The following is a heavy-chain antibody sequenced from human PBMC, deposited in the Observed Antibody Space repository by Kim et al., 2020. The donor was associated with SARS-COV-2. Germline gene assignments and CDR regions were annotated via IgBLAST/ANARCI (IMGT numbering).Heavy chain of an antibody. V-gene: IGHV3-30-3*01. D-gene: IGHD3-10*01. CDR3: ARGNYCESVSRSDYYNGMDV. CDR2: ISFDGRNK. Sequence: GGSLRLSCAASGLSFDSSAMNWVRQAPGKGLEWVAVISFDGRNKDYADSVKGRFTISRDNSKSTLHLQMNSLRVEDAAVYYCARGNYCESVSRSDYYNGMDVWGQGTTVTVSS. CDR1: GLSFDSSA. J-gene: IGHJ6*02.